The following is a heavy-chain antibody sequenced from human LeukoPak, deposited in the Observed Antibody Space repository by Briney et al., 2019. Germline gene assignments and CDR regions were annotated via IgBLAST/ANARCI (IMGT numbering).Heavy chain of an antibody. CDR2: IYFSGNT. V-gene: IGHV4-39*01. J-gene: IGHJ4*02. CDR3: ASGYFVHTFDF. Sequence: SETLSLTCTVSGVSIRSTSYYWGWIHQPPGKGLEWIGSIYFSGNTYYNPSLKTRVTISIDTSKNQFSLKLTSVTAADTAIFYCASGYFVHTFDFWGQGTLGTVSS. D-gene: IGHD2-2*03. CDR1: GVSIRSTSYY.